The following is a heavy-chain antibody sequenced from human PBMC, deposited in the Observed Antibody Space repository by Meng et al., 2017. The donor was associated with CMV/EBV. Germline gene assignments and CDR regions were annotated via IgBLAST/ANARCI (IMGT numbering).Heavy chain of an antibody. J-gene: IGHJ4*02. CDR3: AGSRPGGGACDY. CDR1: GASIKNYN. CDR2: IQVIGHT. Sequence: VQTQESGPGLVKPSGPLSLTCIVSGASIKNYNWNWVRQPAGQGLEWIGLIQVIGHTVYNPSLKSRVTVSLDASKSQFSLTLNSVTAADTATYYCAGSRPGGGACDYWGQGILVTVSS. D-gene: IGHD3-16*01. V-gene: IGHV4-4*07.